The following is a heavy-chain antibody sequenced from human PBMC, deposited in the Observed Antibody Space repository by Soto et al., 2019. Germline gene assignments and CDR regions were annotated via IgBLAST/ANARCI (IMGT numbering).Heavy chain of an antibody. D-gene: IGHD6-19*01. V-gene: IGHV3-11*06. Sequence: GSLRLSCAASGFTFSDYYMSWIRQAPGKGLEWVSYISSSSSYTNYADSVKGRFTISRDNAKNSLYLQMNSLRAEDTAVYYCARDWGIAVAGTVFYYWGQGTLVTVSS. J-gene: IGHJ4*02. CDR1: GFTFSDYY. CDR2: ISSSSSYT. CDR3: ARDWGIAVAGTVFYY.